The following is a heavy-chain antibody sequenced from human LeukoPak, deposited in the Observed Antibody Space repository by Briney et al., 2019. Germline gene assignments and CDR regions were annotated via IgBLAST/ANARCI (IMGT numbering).Heavy chain of an antibody. CDR1: GFTFSNYH. V-gene: IGHV3-11*06. J-gene: IGHJ4*02. CDR2: ISSSDTYT. D-gene: IGHD6-19*01. CDR3: ARGPYNSGSSVDY. Sequence: GGSLRLSCAASGFTFSNYHMSCIRQAPGKGLEWVSYISSSDTYTNYADSVKGRFTISRDNAKNSLYLQMNSLRAEDTAVYYCARGPYNSGSSVDYWGQGTLVTVSS.